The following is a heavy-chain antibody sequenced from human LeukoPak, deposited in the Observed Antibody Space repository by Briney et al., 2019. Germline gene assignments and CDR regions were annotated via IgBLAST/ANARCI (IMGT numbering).Heavy chain of an antibody. CDR3: ATPGRGYYSSHYFDY. J-gene: IGHJ4*02. D-gene: IGHD3-3*01. Sequence: ASVKVSCKVSGYTLTELSMHWVRQAPGKGLEGMGGFDPEDGETIYAQKFQGRVTMTEDTSTDTAYMELSSLRSEDTAVYYCATPGRGYYSSHYFDYWGQGTLVTVSS. CDR2: FDPEDGET. V-gene: IGHV1-24*01. CDR1: GYTLTELS.